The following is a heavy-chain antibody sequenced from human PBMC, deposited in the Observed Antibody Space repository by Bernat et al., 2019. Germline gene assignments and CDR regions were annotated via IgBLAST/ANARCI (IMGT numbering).Heavy chain of an antibody. V-gene: IGHV4-39*01. J-gene: IGHJ4*02. CDR1: GSSVTSSGYY. D-gene: IGHD3-16*01. CDR3: ASRTDDGVDRGFDY. CDR2: IYDDGTT. Sequence: QLQESGPGLVKPSEILSLTCSVSGSSVTSSGYYWAWIRQPPGKGLEWIGTIYDDGTTDYSPSLKSRVAISLDSSNNQFSLKLTSVTAADTAMYYCASRTDDGVDRGFDYWGQGVLVTVSS.